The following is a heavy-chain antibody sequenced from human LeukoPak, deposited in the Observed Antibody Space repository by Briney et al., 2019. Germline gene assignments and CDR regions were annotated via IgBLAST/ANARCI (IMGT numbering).Heavy chain of an antibody. CDR3: ARQRITMIPADMDV. CDR1: GGSITNNNYY. D-gene: IGHD3-22*01. J-gene: IGHJ6*02. Sequence: SETLSLTCTVSGGSITNNNYYWAWIRQPPGKGLEWIGDLYYSGSTHYNPSLKSRVTISVDTSKNQFSLKLSSVTSADTAVYYCARQRITMIPADMDVWGQGTTVTVSS. V-gene: IGHV4-39*07. CDR2: LYYSGST.